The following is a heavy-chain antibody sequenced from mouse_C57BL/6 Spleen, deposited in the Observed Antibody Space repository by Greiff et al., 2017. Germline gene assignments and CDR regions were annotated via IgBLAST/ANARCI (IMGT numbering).Heavy chain of an antibody. J-gene: IGHJ2*01. CDR2: IDPENGDT. D-gene: IGHD1-1*01. Sequence: VQLQQSGAELVRPGASVKLSCTASGFNIKDDYMHWVKQRPEQGLEWIGWIDPENGDTEYASKFQGKATITADTSSNTAYLQLSSLTSEDTAVYYCTKTTVNYFDDWGQGTTLTVSS. CDR1: GFNIKDDY. V-gene: IGHV14-4*01. CDR3: TKTTVNYFDD.